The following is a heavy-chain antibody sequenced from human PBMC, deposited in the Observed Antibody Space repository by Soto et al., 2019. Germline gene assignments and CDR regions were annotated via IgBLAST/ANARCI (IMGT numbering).Heavy chain of an antibody. CDR1: GFTFSSYS. V-gene: IGHV3-21*01. J-gene: IGHJ3*02. CDR2: ISSSSSYI. D-gene: IGHD1-7*01. Sequence: EVQLVESGGGLVKPGGSLRLSCAASGFTFSSYSMNWVRQAPGKGLEWVSSISSSSSYIYYADSVKGRFTISRDNAKNSLYLQMNSLRAEDTAVYYCARDTPPLNNWNYEGGAFDIWGQGTMVTVSS. CDR3: ARDTPPLNNWNYEGGAFDI.